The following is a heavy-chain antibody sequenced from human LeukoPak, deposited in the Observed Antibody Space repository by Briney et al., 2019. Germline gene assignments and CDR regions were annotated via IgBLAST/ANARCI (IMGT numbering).Heavy chain of an antibody. D-gene: IGHD6-25*01. Sequence: GASVEVSCKASGYTFTGYYMHWVRQAPGQGLEWMGWINPNSGGTNYAQKFQGRVTMTRDTSISTAYMELSRLRSDDTAVYYCARSAAYYYYMDVWGKGTTVTVSS. CDR1: GYTFTGYY. CDR3: ARSAAYYYYMDV. CDR2: INPNSGGT. J-gene: IGHJ6*03. V-gene: IGHV1-2*02.